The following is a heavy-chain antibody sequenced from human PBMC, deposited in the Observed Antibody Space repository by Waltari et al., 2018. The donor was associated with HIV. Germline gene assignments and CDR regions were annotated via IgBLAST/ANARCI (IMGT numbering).Heavy chain of an antibody. CDR3: ARGNSGYDRNFDY. Sequence: QVQLQQWGAGLLKPSETLSLTCAVYGGSFSGYYWSWIRQPPGKGLEWIGEINHSGSTNYNPSLKSRVTISVDTSKNQFSLKLSSVTAADTAVYYCARGNSGYDRNFDYWGQGTLVTVSS. J-gene: IGHJ4*02. V-gene: IGHV4-34*01. CDR1: GGSFSGYY. CDR2: INHSGST. D-gene: IGHD5-12*01.